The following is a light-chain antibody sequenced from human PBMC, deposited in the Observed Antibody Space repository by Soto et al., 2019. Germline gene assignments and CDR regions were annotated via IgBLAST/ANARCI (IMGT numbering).Light chain of an antibody. CDR3: QQRSNWPLT. Sequence: EIVLTQSPATLSLSPGERATLSCRASQSVSSSLAWYQQKPGQTPRLLIYDVSNRATGIPARFSGSGSGTDFTLTARSLEPEDFAVYYCQQRSNWPLTFGGGTKVEIK. CDR1: QSVSSS. V-gene: IGKV3-11*01. J-gene: IGKJ4*01. CDR2: DVS.